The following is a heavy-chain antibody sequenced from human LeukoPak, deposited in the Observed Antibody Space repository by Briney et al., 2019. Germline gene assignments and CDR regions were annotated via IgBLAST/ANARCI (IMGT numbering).Heavy chain of an antibody. CDR2: INPSGGST. CDR1: GYTFTSYY. J-gene: IGHJ6*02. Sequence: ASVKVSCKASGYTFTSYYMHWVRQAPGQGLEWMGIINPSGGSTSYAQKFQGRVTITADESTSTAYMELSSLRSEDTAVYYCARGGRIAAAGRFHYYGMDVWGQGTTVTVSS. V-gene: IGHV1-46*01. CDR3: ARGGRIAAAGRFHYYGMDV. D-gene: IGHD6-13*01.